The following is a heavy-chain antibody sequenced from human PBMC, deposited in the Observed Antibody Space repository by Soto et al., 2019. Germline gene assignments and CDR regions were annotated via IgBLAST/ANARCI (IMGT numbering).Heavy chain of an antibody. D-gene: IGHD4-17*01. V-gene: IGHV3-23*01. J-gene: IGHJ4*02. Sequence: GGSLRLSCAASGLTFSSYAMSWVRQAPGKGLEWVSAISGSGGSTYYADSVKGRFTISRDTSKNQFSLKLSSVTAADTAVYCCARHDRGWDYGDFQLGFDYWGQGTLVTVSS. CDR1: GLTFSSYA. CDR3: ARHDRGWDYGDFQLGFDY. CDR2: ISGSGGST.